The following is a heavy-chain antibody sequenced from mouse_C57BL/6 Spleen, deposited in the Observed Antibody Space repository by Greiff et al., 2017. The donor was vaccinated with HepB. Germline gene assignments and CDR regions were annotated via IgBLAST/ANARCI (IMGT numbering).Heavy chain of an antibody. V-gene: IGHV1-74*01. CDR3: AIWGVYYGSSYDAMDY. Sequence: QVQLQQPGAELVKPGASVKVSCKASGYTFTSYWMHWVKQRPGQGLEWIGRIHPSDSDTNYNQKFKGKATLTVDKSSSTAYMQLSSLTSEDSAVYYCAIWGVYYGSSYDAMDYWGQGTSVTVSS. J-gene: IGHJ4*01. CDR1: GYTFTSYW. D-gene: IGHD1-1*01. CDR2: IHPSDSDT.